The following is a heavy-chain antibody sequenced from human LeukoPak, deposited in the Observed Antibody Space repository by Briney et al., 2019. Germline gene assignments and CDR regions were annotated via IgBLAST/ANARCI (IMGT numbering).Heavy chain of an antibody. CDR2: MNPNSGNT. CDR3: ARETIFGVVIPFDY. V-gene: IGHV1-8*03. D-gene: IGHD3-3*01. Sequence: MNPNSGNTGYAQKFQGRVTITRNTSISTAYMELSSLRSEDTAVYYCARETIFGVVIPFDYWGQGTLVTVSS. J-gene: IGHJ4*02.